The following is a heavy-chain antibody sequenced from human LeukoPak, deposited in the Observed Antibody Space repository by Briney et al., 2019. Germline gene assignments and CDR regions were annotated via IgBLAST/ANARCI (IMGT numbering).Heavy chain of an antibody. CDR1: GGTFSSYA. CDR2: IIPIFGTA. V-gene: IGHV1-69*01. D-gene: IGHD5-12*01. J-gene: IGHJ4*02. Sequence: SVKVSCKASGGTFSSYAISWVRQAPGQGLEWMGGIIPIFGTANYAQKFQGRVTITAGDSTSTAYMARSSLRSEDTAVYYCASPGRGRYSGYDWFPYYFDYWGQGTLVTVSS. CDR3: ASPGRGRYSGYDWFPYYFDY.